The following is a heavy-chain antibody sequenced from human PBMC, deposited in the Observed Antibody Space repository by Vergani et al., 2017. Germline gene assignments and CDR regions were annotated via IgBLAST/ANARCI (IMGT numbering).Heavy chain of an antibody. CDR2: ISSSSSTI. J-gene: IGHJ5*02. V-gene: IGHV3-48*02. CDR1: GFTFSSYS. Sequence: EVQLVESGGGLVQPGGSLRLSCAASGFTFSSYSMNWVRQAPGKGLEWVSYISSSSSTIYYADSVKGRFTISGDNAKNSLYLQMNSLRDEDTAVYYCAGGYCSGGSCYKAFWFDPWGQGTLVTVSS. CDR3: AGGYCSGGSCYKAFWFDP. D-gene: IGHD2-15*01.